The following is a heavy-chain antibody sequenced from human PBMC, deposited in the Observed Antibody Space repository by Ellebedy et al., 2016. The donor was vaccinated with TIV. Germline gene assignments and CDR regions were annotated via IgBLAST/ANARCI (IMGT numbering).Heavy chain of an antibody. D-gene: IGHD6-19*01. CDR2: IRNKAESYAT. J-gene: IGHJ3*02. CDR1: GFTLSGSA. V-gene: IGHV3-73*01. Sequence: GESLKISCAASGFTLSGSAMHWVRQASGKGLEWVGRIRNKAESYATAYAASVRGRFTISREDSRNTAYLQMNSLKIEDTAVYYCARHSRLFVAGDAFDIWGQGTMVTVSS. CDR3: ARHSRLFVAGDAFDI.